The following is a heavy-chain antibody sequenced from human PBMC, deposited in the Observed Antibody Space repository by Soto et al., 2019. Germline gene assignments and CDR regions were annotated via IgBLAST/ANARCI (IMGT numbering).Heavy chain of an antibody. CDR3: ARGLSYRSSWYFAMGLWFDP. CDR2: INPSGGST. CDR1: GYTFTSYY. Sequence: ASVKVSCKASGYTFTSYYMHWVRQAPGQGLEWMGIINPSGGSTSYAQKFQGRVTMTRDTSTSTVYMELSSLRSEDTAVYYCARGLSYRSSWYFAMGLWFDPWGQGTLVTVSS. J-gene: IGHJ5*02. V-gene: IGHV1-46*01. D-gene: IGHD6-13*01.